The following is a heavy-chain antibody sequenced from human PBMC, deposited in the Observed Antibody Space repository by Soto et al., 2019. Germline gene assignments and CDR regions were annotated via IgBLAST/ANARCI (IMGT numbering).Heavy chain of an antibody. D-gene: IGHD4-4*01. J-gene: IGHJ6*02. CDR3: ARFTVATPSVGMDV. Sequence: GGSLRLSCAASGFTVSSNYMSWVRQAPGKGLEWVSIIYSGGSTYYADSVKGRFTISRDNSKNTLYLQMNSLRAEDTAVYYCARFTVATPSVGMDVWGQGTTVTVSS. CDR1: GFTVSSNY. CDR2: IYSGGST. V-gene: IGHV3-53*01.